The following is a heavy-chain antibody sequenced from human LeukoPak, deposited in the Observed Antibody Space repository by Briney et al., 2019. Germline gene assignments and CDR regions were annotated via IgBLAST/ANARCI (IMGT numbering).Heavy chain of an antibody. CDR2: ISSGNSNI. CDR1: GFTFSSYT. J-gene: IGHJ4*02. Sequence: PGGSLRLSCAASGFTFSSYTMNWVRQAPGKGLEWVSYISSGNSNIYYADSVKGRFTISRDNAKNSLYLQMNSLRAEDTAVYYCARVRSPRYFDYWGQGTPVTVSS. CDR3: ARVRSPRYFDY. V-gene: IGHV3-48*01.